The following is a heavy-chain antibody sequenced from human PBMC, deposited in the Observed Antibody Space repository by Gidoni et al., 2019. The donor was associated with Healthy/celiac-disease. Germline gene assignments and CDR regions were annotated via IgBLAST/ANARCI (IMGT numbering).Heavy chain of an antibody. CDR2: RSYDGSNK. V-gene: IGHV3-30*18. CDR1: VVTFSTYG. Sequence: QVQLVESGGGVVQPGRSLRLSCAASVVTFSTYGMHWVRQAPGKGLEWVAVRSYDGSNKYYADSVKGRFTISRDNSKNTLYLQMNSLRAEDTAVYYCAKNGGTAWGGSYYPPDYWGQGTLVTVSS. D-gene: IGHD1-26*01. CDR3: AKNGGTAWGGSYYPPDY. J-gene: IGHJ4*02.